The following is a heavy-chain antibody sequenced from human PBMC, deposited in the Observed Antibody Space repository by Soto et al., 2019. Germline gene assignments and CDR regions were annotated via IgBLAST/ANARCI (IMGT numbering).Heavy chain of an antibody. J-gene: IGHJ6*02. CDR1: GFTFSSYA. D-gene: IGHD2-21*02. V-gene: IGHV3-30*04. CDR2: ISYDGSNK. CDR3: ARVVCGGDCYYYYYYGMDV. Sequence: GGSLRLSCAASGFTFSSYAMHWVRQAPGKGLEWVAVISYDGSNKYYADSVKGRFTISRDNSKNTLYLQMNSLRAEDTAVYYCARVVCGGDCYYYYYYGMDVWGQGTTVTVSS.